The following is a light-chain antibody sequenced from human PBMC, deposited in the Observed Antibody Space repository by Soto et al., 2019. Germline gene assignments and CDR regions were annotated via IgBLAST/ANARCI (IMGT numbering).Light chain of an antibody. CDR1: ETVSSY. J-gene: IGKJ5*01. CDR2: DAS. V-gene: IGKV3-11*01. CDR3: LHRMNWPLT. Sequence: DIVLTQSPVTLSLSPVDRATLSFRASETVSSYLLWYQQKPGQDPRLLIYDASERATGIPARFSGSGSETDFTITISRIEPEDFGVYYCLHRMNWPLTCGQGTRLEIK.